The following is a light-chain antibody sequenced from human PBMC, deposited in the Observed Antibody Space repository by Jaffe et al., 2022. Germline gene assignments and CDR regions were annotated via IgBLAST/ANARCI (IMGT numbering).Light chain of an antibody. CDR2: EVN. CDR1: SSDLGSYNF. J-gene: IGLJ3*02. Sequence: QSALTQPAAVSGSPGQSITISCTGSSSDLGSYNFVSWWQQYPGKAPKLMIYEVNKRPSGVSNRFSGSKSGNTASLTISGLQAEDEADYYCFSYARSSSTPWVIGGGTKLTVL. V-gene: IGLV2-23*02. CDR3: FSYARSSSTPWV.